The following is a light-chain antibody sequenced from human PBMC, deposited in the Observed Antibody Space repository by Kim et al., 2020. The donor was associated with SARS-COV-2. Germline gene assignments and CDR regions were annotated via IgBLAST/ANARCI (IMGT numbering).Light chain of an antibody. CDR1: SSNIGAGYV. Sequence: FPISCTGTSSNIGAGYVVHWYQQLPGTAPKLLIYGNTNRPSGVPDRFSGSKSGTSASLAITGLQAEDEADYYCQSCDSSLGGSYVFGTGTKLSVL. CDR2: GNT. V-gene: IGLV1-40*01. J-gene: IGLJ1*01. CDR3: QSCDSSLGGSYV.